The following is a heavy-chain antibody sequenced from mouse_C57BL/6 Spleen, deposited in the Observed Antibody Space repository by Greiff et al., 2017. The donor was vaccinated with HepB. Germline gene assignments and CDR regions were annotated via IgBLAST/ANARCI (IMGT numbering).Heavy chain of an antibody. CDR2: INPNNSGT. CDR3: ARSGSNYVFDY. D-gene: IGHD2-5*01. CDR1: GYTFTDYY. J-gene: IGHJ2*01. V-gene: IGHV1-26*01. Sequence: EVQLQQSGPELVKPGASVKISCKASGYTFTDYYMNWVKQSHGKSLEWIGDINPNNSGTSYNQKFKGKATLTVDKSSSTAYMELRSLTSEDSAVYYCARSGSNYVFDYWGQGTTLTVSS.